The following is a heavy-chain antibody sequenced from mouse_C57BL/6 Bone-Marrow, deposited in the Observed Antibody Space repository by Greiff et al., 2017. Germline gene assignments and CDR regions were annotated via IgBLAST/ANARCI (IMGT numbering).Heavy chain of an antibody. CDR2: ISNKANNHAT. D-gene: IGHD4-1*01. Sequence: EVKVEESGGGLVQPGGSMKLSCAASGFTFSDAWMDWVRQSPEKGLEWVADISNKANNHATYYAESVKGRFTISRDDSKSSVYQQMNSLRAEDTGIYYCTREITGNWYFEVWGTGTTVTVSS. J-gene: IGHJ1*03. CDR3: TREITGNWYFEV. CDR1: GFTFSDAW. V-gene: IGHV6-6*01.